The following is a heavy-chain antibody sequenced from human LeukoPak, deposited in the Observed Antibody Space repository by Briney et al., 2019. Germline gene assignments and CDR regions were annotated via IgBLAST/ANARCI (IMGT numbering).Heavy chain of an antibody. J-gene: IGHJ6*03. Sequence: SETPSLTCTVSGGSISSYYWSWIRQPAGKGLEWIGRIYASGSTNYNPSLKSRVTMSVDTSKNQFSLKLSSVTAADTAVYYCATSVAGKYYYYYYMDVWGKGTTVTVSS. CDR2: IYASGST. CDR1: GGSISSYY. D-gene: IGHD6-19*01. CDR3: ATSVAGKYYYYYYMDV. V-gene: IGHV4-4*07.